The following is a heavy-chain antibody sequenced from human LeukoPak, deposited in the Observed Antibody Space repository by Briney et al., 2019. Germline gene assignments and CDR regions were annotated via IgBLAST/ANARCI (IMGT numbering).Heavy chain of an antibody. J-gene: IGHJ4*02. CDR1: GFTFDDYA. CDR3: ARGGFDLRYFDWLLYYDY. D-gene: IGHD3-9*01. CDR2: FNWNGGST. V-gene: IGHV3-20*04. Sequence: GGSLRLSCAASGFTFDDYAMNWVRQAPGKGLGWVSGFNWNGGSTGYADSVKGRFTISRDNAKNSLYLQMNSLRAEDTALYYCARGGFDLRYFDWLLYYDYWGQGTLVTVSS.